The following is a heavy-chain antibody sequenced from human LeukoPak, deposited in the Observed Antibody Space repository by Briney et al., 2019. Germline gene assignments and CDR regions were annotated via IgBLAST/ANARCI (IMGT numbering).Heavy chain of an antibody. CDR3: ARGNNTTTVTLRF. Sequence: SETLSLTCTVSGGSISSYYWSWIRQPPGKGLEWIGYIYYSGSTNYNPSLKSRVTISVDTSKNQFSLKLSSVTAADTAVYYCARGNNTTTVTLRFWGQGTLVTVSS. D-gene: IGHD4-17*01. J-gene: IGHJ4*02. CDR2: IYYSGST. V-gene: IGHV4-59*01. CDR1: GGSISSYY.